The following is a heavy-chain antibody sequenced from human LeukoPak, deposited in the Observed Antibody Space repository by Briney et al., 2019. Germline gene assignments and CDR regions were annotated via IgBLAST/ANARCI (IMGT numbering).Heavy chain of an antibody. CDR1: GFTISSYG. D-gene: IGHD2-21*02. Sequence: GRSLRLSCAASGFTISSYGMHWFRQAPGKGLEWVAVIWYDGSNKYYADSVKGRFTISRDNSKNTLYLQMNSLRAEDTAVYYCAKAYCGGDCYFDYWGQGTLVTVSS. CDR2: IWYDGSNK. J-gene: IGHJ4*02. V-gene: IGHV3-33*06. CDR3: AKAYCGGDCYFDY.